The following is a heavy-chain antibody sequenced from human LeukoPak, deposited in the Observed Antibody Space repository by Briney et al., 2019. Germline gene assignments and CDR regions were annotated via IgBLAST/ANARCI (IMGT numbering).Heavy chain of an antibody. CDR1: GFTFSNYD. V-gene: IGHV3-48*03. J-gene: IGHJ4*02. CDR3: ARNGLGLHY. CDR2: ISVSGSST. Sequence: GGSLRLSCAASGFTFSNYDFVWVRQAPGKGLEWVSYISVSGSSTQYSDSVWGRFTISRDNARNSLFLQMNGLRAEDTAVYYCARNGLGLHYWGQGTLVTVSS. D-gene: IGHD6-19*01.